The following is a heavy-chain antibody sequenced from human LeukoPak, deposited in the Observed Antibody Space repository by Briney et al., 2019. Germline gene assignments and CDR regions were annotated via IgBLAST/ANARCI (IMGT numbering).Heavy chain of an antibody. J-gene: IGHJ4*02. D-gene: IGHD1-26*01. V-gene: IGHV1-69*01. CDR3: ARTYSGSYYQLDY. CDR2: IIPIFGTA. CDR1: GGTFSSYA. Sequence: SVKVSCKASGGTFSSYAISWVRQAPGQGLEWMGGIIPIFGTANYAQKFQGRVTITADESTSTAYMELSSLRSEDTAVYYCARTYSGSYYQLDYWGQGTLVTVSS.